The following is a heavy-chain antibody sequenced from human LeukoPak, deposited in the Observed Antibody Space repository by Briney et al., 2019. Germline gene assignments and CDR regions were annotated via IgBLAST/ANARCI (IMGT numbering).Heavy chain of an antibody. CDR2: IYYTGST. V-gene: IGHV4-61*05. J-gene: IGHJ5*02. D-gene: IGHD6-13*01. Sequence: PSETLSLTCTVSGGSIRTTSSYWGWIRQPPGKGLQWIGYIYYTGSTNYNPSLKSRVTISLDTSKNQFSLKLRSVTAADTAVYYCARGGSSSSVWFDPWGQGTLVTVSS. CDR1: GGSIRTTSSY. CDR3: ARGGSSSSVWFDP.